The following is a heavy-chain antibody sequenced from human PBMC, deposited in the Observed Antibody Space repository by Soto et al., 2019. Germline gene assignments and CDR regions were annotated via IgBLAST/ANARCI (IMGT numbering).Heavy chain of an antibody. D-gene: IGHD3-10*01. V-gene: IGHV3-9*01. J-gene: IGHJ4*02. CDR1: GFTFDDYA. CDR2: ISWNSDTI. CDR3: ARNVWSRASGPPDS. Sequence: GGSLRLSCAASGFTFDDYAMHWVRQAPGKGLEWVTGISWNSDTIGYADSVKGRFTISRDNAKNSLYLQMNSLRAEDTAFYYCARNVWSRASGPPDSWGQGTLVTVSS.